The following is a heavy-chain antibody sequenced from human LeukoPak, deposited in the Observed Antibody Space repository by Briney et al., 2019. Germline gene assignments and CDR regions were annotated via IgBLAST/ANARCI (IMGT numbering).Heavy chain of an antibody. CDR2: ITSKTEGGTT. Sequence: GGSLRLSCAASGFTLSNAFMTWLRQAPGKGLECVGRITSKTEGGTTNYAAPVKGRFAISRDDSRDTLFLHMNGLQIEDTAVYYCATGWVAGTGHFEYWGLGALVTVSS. J-gene: IGHJ4*02. V-gene: IGHV3-15*01. CDR3: ATGWVAGTGHFEY. CDR1: GFTLSNAF. D-gene: IGHD6-19*01.